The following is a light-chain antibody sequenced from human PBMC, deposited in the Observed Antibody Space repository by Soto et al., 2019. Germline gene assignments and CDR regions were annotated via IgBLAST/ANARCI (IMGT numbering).Light chain of an antibody. CDR3: QQYGNSPRT. V-gene: IGKV3-20*01. Sequence: EIVLTQSPGTLSLSPGERVSLSCRASQTINRSFLAWYQQKLGQAPRLLIYGASSRATGVPDRFSCSGSGTDFTLTISRRERGDFAVYYCQQYGNSPRTFGQGTKVEIK. CDR1: QTINRSF. CDR2: GAS. J-gene: IGKJ1*01.